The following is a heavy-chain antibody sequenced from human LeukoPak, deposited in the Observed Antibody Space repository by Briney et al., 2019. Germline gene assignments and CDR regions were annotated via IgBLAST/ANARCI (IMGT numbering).Heavy chain of an antibody. D-gene: IGHD3-10*01. CDR1: GFSVSSTY. Sequence: PGGSLRLTCAASGFSVSSTYMSWVRQAPGKGLEWVSLIYTSGSTFYADSVMGRVTISRDNSKNTLFLQMNSLRAEDSAVYYCTRDRAGTQSWVEFDLWGQGTLVTVSS. CDR2: IYTSGST. CDR3: TRDRAGTQSWVEFDL. V-gene: IGHV3-66*03. J-gene: IGHJ5*02.